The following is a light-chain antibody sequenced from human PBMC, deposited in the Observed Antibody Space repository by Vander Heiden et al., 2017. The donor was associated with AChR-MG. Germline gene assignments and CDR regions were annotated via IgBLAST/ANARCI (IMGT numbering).Light chain of an antibody. J-gene: IGKJ2*01. CDR1: QRVNNY. Sequence: EIVMTQSPVTLSVSPGERATLSCRASQRVNNYLAWYQQKPGQAPRLLIYGASTRATGIPTRFSGSGSGTEFTLTISSLQSEDFAVYYCQQYHNWPPRYTFGQGTKLEIK. V-gene: IGKV3-15*01. CDR2: GAS. CDR3: QQYHNWPPRYT.